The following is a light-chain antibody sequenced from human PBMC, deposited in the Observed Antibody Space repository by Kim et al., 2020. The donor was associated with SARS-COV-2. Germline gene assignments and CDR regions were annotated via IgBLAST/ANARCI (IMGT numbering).Light chain of an antibody. CDR3: GTWDDSLHGWV. J-gene: IGLJ3*02. V-gene: IGLV1-44*01. Sequence: RSPISRCGGRSDIVSNPVTWYQQLPGTAPRLLIHSDDQRPAGVPDRFAGSKSGTSASLAISGLQSEDEADYYCGTWDDSLHGWVFGGGTQLTVL. CDR1: RSDIVSNP. CDR2: SDD.